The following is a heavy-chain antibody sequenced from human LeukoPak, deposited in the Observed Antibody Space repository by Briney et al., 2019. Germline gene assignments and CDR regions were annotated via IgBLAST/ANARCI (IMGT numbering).Heavy chain of an antibody. CDR1: GFTFSGYS. D-gene: IGHD2-21*01. V-gene: IGHV3-48*01. J-gene: IGHJ5*02. Sequence: PGGSLRLSCAASGFTFSGYSMNWVRQAPGKGLEWVSYISSSSSTIYYADSVKGRFTISRDNAKNSLYPQMNSLRAEDTAVYYCARDPLPYCGGDCYPVNWFDPWGQGTLVTVSS. CDR3: ARDPLPYCGGDCYPVNWFDP. CDR2: ISSSSSTI.